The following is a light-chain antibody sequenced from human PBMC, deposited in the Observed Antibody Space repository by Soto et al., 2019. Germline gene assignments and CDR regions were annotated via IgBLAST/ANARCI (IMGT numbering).Light chain of an antibody. CDR2: DAS. CDR3: QQYNSYWT. Sequence: DIQMTQSPSTLSASVGDSVTITYRASQSISSWLAWYQQKPGKAPKLLIYDASSLESGVPSRFSGSGSGTEFTLTISSLQPDDFATYCCQQYNSYWTFGQGTKVDIK. J-gene: IGKJ1*01. V-gene: IGKV1-5*01. CDR1: QSISSW.